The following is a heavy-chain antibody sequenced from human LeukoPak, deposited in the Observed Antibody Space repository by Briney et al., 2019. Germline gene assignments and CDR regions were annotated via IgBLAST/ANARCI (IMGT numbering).Heavy chain of an antibody. CDR3: AIQPSGGVRGVIIYYYGMDV. D-gene: IGHD3-10*01. CDR1: GGTFSSYA. J-gene: IGHJ6*01. CDR2: IIPILGIA. Sequence: SVKVSCKASGGTFSSYAISWVRQAPGQGLEWMGRIIPILGIANYAQKFQGRVTITADKSTSTAYMELSSLRSEDTAVYYCAIQPSGGVRGVIIYYYGMDVWGQGTTVTVSS. V-gene: IGHV1-69*04.